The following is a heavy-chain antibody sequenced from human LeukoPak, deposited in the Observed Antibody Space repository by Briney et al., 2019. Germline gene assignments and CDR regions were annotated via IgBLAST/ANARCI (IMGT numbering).Heavy chain of an antibody. CDR1: GYTFSSYE. J-gene: IGHJ4*02. D-gene: IGHD1-26*01. Sequence: QPGGSLRLSCAASGYTFSSYEVNWVRQAPAKGLEWLSYISSGSKTINYADSVKGRFTLSRDNTRNSLYLQMNSLRAEDTAVYYCVRLSGSYFDYWGQGTLVTVSS. CDR3: VRLSGSYFDY. CDR2: ISSGSKTI. V-gene: IGHV3-48*03.